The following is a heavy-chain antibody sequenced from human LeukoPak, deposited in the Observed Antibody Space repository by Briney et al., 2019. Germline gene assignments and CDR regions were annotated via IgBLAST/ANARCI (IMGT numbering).Heavy chain of an antibody. CDR1: GGSISSSSYY. CDR2: ISYSGST. D-gene: IGHD4-17*01. CDR3: ARHFGDYSTDAFHI. J-gene: IGHJ3*02. Sequence: SETLSLTCTVSGGSISSSSYYWGWIRQPPGKGLEWITYISYSGSTNYNPSLESRVTISVDTSRNQFSLNLNSVTAADTAVYYCARHFGDYSTDAFHIWGHGTMVTVSS. V-gene: IGHV4-61*05.